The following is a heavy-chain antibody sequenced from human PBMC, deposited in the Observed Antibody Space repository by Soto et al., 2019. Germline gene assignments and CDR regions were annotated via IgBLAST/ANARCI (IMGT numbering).Heavy chain of an antibody. CDR2: ISGGGGGT. V-gene: IGHV3-23*01. CDR1: GFTFSNYA. Sequence: EVQLLESGGDLEQPGGSLRLSCAASGFTFSNYAMNWVRQAPGKGLEWVASISGGGGGTYYADTVKGRCTISRDKSRIMLYLQMSRLRAEDTSDNYCAKLAFAVGDTNYFFDYWGKGTLVTGSS. J-gene: IGHJ4*02. CDR3: AKLAFAVGDTNYFFDY. D-gene: IGHD1-26*01.